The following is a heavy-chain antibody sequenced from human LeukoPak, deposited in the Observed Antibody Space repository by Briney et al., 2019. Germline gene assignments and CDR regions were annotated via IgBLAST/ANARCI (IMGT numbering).Heavy chain of an antibody. D-gene: IGHD6-13*01. CDR2: ISYDGSNK. CDR1: GFTFSSYG. V-gene: IGHV3-30*18. J-gene: IGHJ6*02. CDR3: AKDRSSSWYYYYGMDV. Sequence: GGSLRLSCAASGFTFSSYGMHWVRQAPGKGLEWVVVISYDGSNKYYADSVKGRFTISRDNSKNTLYLQMNSLRAEDTAVYYCAKDRSSSWYYYYGMDVWGQGTTVTVSS.